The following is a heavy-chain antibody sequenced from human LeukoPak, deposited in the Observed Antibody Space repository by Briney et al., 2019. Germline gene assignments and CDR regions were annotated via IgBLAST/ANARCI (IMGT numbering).Heavy chain of an antibody. CDR1: GYSFIDYY. CDR3: AREPSGSGSPIDY. D-gene: IGHD1-26*01. J-gene: IGHJ4*02. CDR2: INPNSGGT. Sequence: GASVKVSCKTSGYSFIDYYIHWVRQAPGQGLEWMGWINPNSGGTNYAQKFQGRVTMTRDTSISTAYMELSRLRSDDTAVYYCAREPSGSGSPIDYWGQGTLVTVSS. V-gene: IGHV1-2*02.